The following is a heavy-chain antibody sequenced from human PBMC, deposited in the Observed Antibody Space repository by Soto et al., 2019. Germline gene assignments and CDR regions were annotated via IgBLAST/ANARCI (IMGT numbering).Heavy chain of an antibody. Sequence: QPGGSLRLSCAASGFTFSSYWMHWVRQAPGKGLVWVSRINSDGSSTSYADSVKGRFTISRDNAKNTLYLQMNSLRAEDTAVYYCARDSLGPAVSPSSSWSGPRSSGWYYFDYWGQGTLVTVSS. CDR3: ARDSLGPAVSPSSSWSGPRSSGWYYFDY. CDR1: GFTFSSYW. J-gene: IGHJ4*02. V-gene: IGHV3-74*01. D-gene: IGHD6-13*01. CDR2: INSDGSST.